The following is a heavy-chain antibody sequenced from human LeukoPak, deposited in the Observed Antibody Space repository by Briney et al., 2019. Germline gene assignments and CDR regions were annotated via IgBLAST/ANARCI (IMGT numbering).Heavy chain of an antibody. CDR2: IYYSGST. Sequence: PSETLSLTCTVSGGSISSSSYYWGWIRQPPGKGLEWIGSIYYSGSTHYNPSLKSRVTISVDTSKNQFSLKLSSVTAADTAVYYCARVQSRLSWFDPWGQGTLVTVSS. CDR3: ARVQSRLSWFDP. J-gene: IGHJ5*02. CDR1: GGSISSSSYY. V-gene: IGHV4-39*01.